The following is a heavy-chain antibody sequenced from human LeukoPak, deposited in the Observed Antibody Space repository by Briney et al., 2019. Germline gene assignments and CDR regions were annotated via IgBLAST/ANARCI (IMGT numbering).Heavy chain of an antibody. D-gene: IGHD6-19*01. CDR2: MYYSGST. CDR3: ARHIPVSYDAFDL. Sequence: PSETLSLTRTVSGGSISSYYWTWIRQPPGKGLEWIGYMYYSGSTNYNPSLKSRVTISVDTSKNQFSLRLSSVTAADTAVYYCARHIPVSYDAFDLWGRGTTVTVSS. V-gene: IGHV4-59*08. J-gene: IGHJ3*01. CDR1: GGSISSYY.